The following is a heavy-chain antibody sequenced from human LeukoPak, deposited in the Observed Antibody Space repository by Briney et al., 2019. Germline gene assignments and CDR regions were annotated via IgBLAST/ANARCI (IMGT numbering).Heavy chain of an antibody. D-gene: IGHD6-6*01. CDR2: ISYDGSNK. Sequence: GGSLRLSCAASGFTFSSYAMHWVRQAPGKGLEWVAVISYDGSNKYYADSVKGRFTISRDNSKNTLYLQINSLRVEDTAVYYCARGGAARPDYWGQGTLVTVSS. CDR1: GFTFSSYA. J-gene: IGHJ4*02. CDR3: ARGGAARPDY. V-gene: IGHV3-30-3*01.